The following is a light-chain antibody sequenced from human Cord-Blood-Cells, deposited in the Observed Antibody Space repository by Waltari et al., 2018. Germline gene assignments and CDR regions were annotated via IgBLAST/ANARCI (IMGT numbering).Light chain of an antibody. CDR1: QSVSSN. V-gene: IGKV3-15*01. Sequence: EIVMTQSPVTLSVSPGERATLSCRASQSVSSNLAWYQQKPGQAPRLLIYGASTRATGIPARISGSGSGTEFTLTISSLQSEDFAVYYCQQYNNWPPSITFGQGTRLEIK. CDR2: GAS. J-gene: IGKJ5*01. CDR3: QQYNNWPPSIT.